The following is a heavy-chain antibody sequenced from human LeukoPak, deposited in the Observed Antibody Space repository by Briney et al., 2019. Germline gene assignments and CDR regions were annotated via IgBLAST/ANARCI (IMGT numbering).Heavy chain of an antibody. CDR2: TYYRSRWYN. CDR3: AREQQLDHFDY. J-gene: IGHJ4*02. D-gene: IGHD6-13*01. Sequence: QTLSLTCAISGDSVSSNSAAWIWIRQSPSRGLEWLGRTYYRSRWYNDYAISVKSRITINPDTSKNQFSLQLNSVTPEDTAVYYCAREQQLDHFDYWGQGTLVTVSS. V-gene: IGHV6-1*01. CDR1: GDSVSSNSAA.